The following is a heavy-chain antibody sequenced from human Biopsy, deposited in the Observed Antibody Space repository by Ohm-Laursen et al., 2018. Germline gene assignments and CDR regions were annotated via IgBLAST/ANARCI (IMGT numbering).Heavy chain of an antibody. CDR2: IYSSGST. J-gene: IGHJ4*02. V-gene: IGHV4-4*07. CDR1: GGSLSSYY. Sequence: SDTLSLTWAVSGGSLSSYYWSWIRQPAGKGLEWIGRIYSSGSTNYNPSLKSRVTISVDTSKNQFSLKLSSVTAADTAVYYCARLGSGDYFPTFFDFWGQGALVTVSS. CDR3: ARLGSGDYFPTFFDF. D-gene: IGHD5-12*01.